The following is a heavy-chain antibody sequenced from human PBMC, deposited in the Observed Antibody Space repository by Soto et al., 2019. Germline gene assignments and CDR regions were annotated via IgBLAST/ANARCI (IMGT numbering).Heavy chain of an antibody. CDR2: INHSGST. CDR1: GGSFSGYY. D-gene: IGHD2-8*02. CDR3: ARDKITGLFDY. J-gene: IGHJ4*02. Sequence: SQTLSLTCAVYGGSFSGYYWTWIRQPPGTGLEWIGEINHSGSTNYNPSLKSRVTISVDTSKNQFSLKLTSVTAADTAVYYCARDKITGLFDYWGQGTLVNVSS. V-gene: IGHV4-34*01.